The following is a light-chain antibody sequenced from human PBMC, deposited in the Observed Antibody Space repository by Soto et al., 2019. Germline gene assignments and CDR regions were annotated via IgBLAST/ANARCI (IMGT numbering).Light chain of an antibody. CDR3: QQLNSYPLT. V-gene: IGKV1-9*01. Sequence: IQLTQSPSSLSASVADRDTIACRASQGISSYLAWYQQKPGKAPKLLIYAASTLQSGVPSRFSGSGSGTDFTLTISSLQPEDFATYYCQQLNSYPLTFGGGTKVDIK. CDR1: QGISSY. CDR2: AAS. J-gene: IGKJ4*01.